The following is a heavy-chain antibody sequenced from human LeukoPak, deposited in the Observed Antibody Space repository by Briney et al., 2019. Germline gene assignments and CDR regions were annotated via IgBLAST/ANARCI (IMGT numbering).Heavy chain of an antibody. J-gene: IGHJ4*02. CDR3: ARDGHGYSGYDFRYFDY. CDR2: IYSGGST. CDR1: GFTVSSNY. D-gene: IGHD5-12*01. V-gene: IGHV3-53*01. Sequence: GGSLRLSCAASGFTVSSNYMSWVRQAPGKGLEWVSVIYSGGSTYYADSVKGRFTVSRDNSKNTLYLQMNSLRAEDTAVYYCARDGHGYSGYDFRYFDYWGQGTLVTVSS.